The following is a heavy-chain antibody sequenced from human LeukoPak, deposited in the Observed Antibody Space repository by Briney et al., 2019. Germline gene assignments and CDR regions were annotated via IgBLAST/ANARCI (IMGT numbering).Heavy chain of an antibody. CDR3: ARNYQWLASNYYYYYMDV. CDR2: ISAYNGNT. D-gene: IGHD6-19*01. V-gene: IGHV1-18*01. Sequence: GASVKVSCKASGYTFTSYGISWVRQAPGQGLEWMGWISAYNGNTNYAQKLQGRVTMTTDTSTSTAYMELSRLRSGDTAVYYCARNYQWLASNYYYYYMDVWGKGTTVTVSS. CDR1: GYTFTSYG. J-gene: IGHJ6*03.